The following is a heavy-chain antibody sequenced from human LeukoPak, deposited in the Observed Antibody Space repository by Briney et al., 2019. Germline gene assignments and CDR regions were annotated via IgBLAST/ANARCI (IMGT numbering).Heavy chain of an antibody. CDR3: ARDLESTAEYYYDSSGVFGDY. J-gene: IGHJ4*02. V-gene: IGHV3-7*01. Sequence: GGSLRLSCAASGFTFSSYWMSWVRQAPGKGLEWVANIKQDGSEKYYVDSVKGRFTISRDNAKNSLYLQMNSLRAEDTAVYYCARDLESTAEYYYDSSGVFGDYWGQGTLVTVSS. CDR1: GFTFSSYW. D-gene: IGHD3-22*01. CDR2: IKQDGSEK.